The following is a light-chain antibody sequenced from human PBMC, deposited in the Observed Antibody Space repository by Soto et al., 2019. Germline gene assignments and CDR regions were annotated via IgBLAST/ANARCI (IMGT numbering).Light chain of an antibody. CDR1: QGISDY. V-gene: IGKV3D-11*01. CDR3: QQYGNFPYT. Sequence: EVMLTQSPATLSLSLGERATLSCRASQGISDYLAWYQQKPGQAPRLLIYEASKRATGIPARFSGSGSGTDFTLTISSLEPEDFAVYYCQQYGNFPYTFGPGTKVQIK. CDR2: EAS. J-gene: IGKJ2*01.